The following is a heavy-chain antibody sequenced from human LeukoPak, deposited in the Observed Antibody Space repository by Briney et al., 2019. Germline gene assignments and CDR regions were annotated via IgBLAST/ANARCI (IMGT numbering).Heavy chain of an antibody. D-gene: IGHD1/OR15-1a*01. V-gene: IGHV4-39*07. CDR3: ATGGTIRAYY. CDR2: MYYGETT. Sequence: SETLSLTCTVSGGSISSSKYCWGWIRQPPGKGLEWIGTMYYGETTYYNPSLKSRVTISVDTSKNQFSLKLTSVTAADTAVCYCATGGTIRAYYWGQGTLVTVSS. J-gene: IGHJ4*02. CDR1: GGSISSSKYC.